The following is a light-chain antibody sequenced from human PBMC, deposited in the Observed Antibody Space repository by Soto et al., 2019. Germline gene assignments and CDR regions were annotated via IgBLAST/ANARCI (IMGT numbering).Light chain of an antibody. Sequence: ETVMTQSPATLSVSPGERATLSCRASQSISSDLAWYQQKPGQAPRLLIYGASNRATGIPARSSGSGSGTDFSLTISRLEPEDFAVYYCQQRSNWPHFGQGTRLAIK. CDR2: GAS. V-gene: IGKV3-11*01. CDR3: QQRSNWPH. J-gene: IGKJ5*01. CDR1: QSISSD.